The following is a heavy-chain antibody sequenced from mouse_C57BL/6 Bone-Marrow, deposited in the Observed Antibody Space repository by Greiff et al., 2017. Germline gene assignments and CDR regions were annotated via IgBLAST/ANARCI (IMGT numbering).Heavy chain of an antibody. J-gene: IGHJ2*01. CDR2: IDPSDSYT. CDR3: ANGGDDY. CDR1: GYTFTSYW. V-gene: IGHV1-50*01. Sequence: VKLQQPGAELVKPGASVKLSCKASGYTFTSYWMQWVKQRPGQGLEWIGEIDPSDSYTNYNQKFTGKATLTVDTSSSTAYMQLSSLTSEDCAVYYSANGGDDYWGQGTTLTVS. D-gene: IGHD1-1*01.